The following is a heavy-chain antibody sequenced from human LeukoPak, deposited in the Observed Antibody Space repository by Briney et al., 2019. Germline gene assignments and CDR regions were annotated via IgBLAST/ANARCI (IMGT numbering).Heavy chain of an antibody. Sequence: SETLSLTCTVSGGSISSYYWSWIRQPAGKGLEWIGRIYTSGSTNYNPSLKSRVTMSVDTSKNQFSLKLSSVTAADTAVHYCARVCPTAMVLGYFDLWGRGTLVTVSS. V-gene: IGHV4-4*07. D-gene: IGHD5-18*01. CDR2: IYTSGST. CDR1: GGSISSYY. CDR3: ARVCPTAMVLGYFDL. J-gene: IGHJ2*01.